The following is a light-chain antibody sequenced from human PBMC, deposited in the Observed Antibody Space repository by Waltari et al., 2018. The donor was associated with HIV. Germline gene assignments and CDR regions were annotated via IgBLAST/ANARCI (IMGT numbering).Light chain of an antibody. V-gene: IGLV2-14*01. CDR2: KVT. CDR3: AAWDGSLSVVV. Sequence: QSALTQPASVSGSPGQSITMSCTGTSNDVGGYDYVAWYQHHPGKAPKLMIYKVTNRPSGVSNRFSGSKSGNTASLTISGLQAEDEADYYCAAWDGSLSVVVFGGGTKLTVL. CDR1: SNDVGGYDY. J-gene: IGLJ2*01.